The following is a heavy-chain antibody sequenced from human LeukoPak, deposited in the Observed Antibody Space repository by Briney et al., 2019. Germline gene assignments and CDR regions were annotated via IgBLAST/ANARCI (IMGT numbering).Heavy chain of an antibody. CDR2: ISSSSSYI. CDR3: ARRTSSWSKVFDQNYYYYMDV. V-gene: IGHV3-21*01. D-gene: IGHD6-13*01. J-gene: IGHJ6*03. CDR1: GFTFDDYG. Sequence: GGSLRLSCAASGFTFDDYGMSWVRQAPGKGLEWVSSISSSSSYIYYADSVKGRFTISRDNAKNSLYLQMNSLRAEDTAVYYCARRTSSWSKVFDQNYYYYMDVWGKGTTVTISS.